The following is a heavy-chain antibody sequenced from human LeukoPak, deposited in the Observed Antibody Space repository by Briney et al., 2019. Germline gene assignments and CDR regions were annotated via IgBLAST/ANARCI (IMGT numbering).Heavy chain of an antibody. CDR2: IYHSGTT. V-gene: IGHV4-39*07. CDR1: GGSISSSSYY. J-gene: IGHJ2*01. D-gene: IGHD5-18*01. CDR3: ARSGYSYGPSYWYFDL. Sequence: PSETLSLTCTVSGGSISSSSYYWGWIRQPPGKGLEWIGSIYHSGTTFYTPSLKSRVTIAVDTSKNQVSLKLTSVTAADTAVYYCARSGYSYGPSYWYFDLWGRGTLVTVSS.